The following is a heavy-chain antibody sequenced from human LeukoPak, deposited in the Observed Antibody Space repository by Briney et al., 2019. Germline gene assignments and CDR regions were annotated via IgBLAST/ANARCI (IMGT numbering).Heavy chain of an antibody. Sequence: SETLSLTCTVSGGSISSYYWSWIRQPAGKGLEWIGRIYTSGSTNYNPSLKSRVTISVDTSKNQSSLKLSSVTAADTAVYYCARLNDRDYYGSGSYYSDYWGQGTLVTVSS. CDR2: IYTSGST. V-gene: IGHV4-4*07. D-gene: IGHD3-10*01. J-gene: IGHJ4*02. CDR1: GGSISSYY. CDR3: ARLNDRDYYGSGSYYSDY.